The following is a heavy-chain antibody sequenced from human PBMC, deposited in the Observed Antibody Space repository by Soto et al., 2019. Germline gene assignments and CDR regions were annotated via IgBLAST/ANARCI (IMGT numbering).Heavy chain of an antibody. J-gene: IGHJ6*02. CDR2: ISYDGSNK. V-gene: IGHV3-30*18. Sequence: PXGSLRLGCAASGVTFSSYGLHWVRQAPGKGLEWVAVISYDGSNKYYADSVKGRFTISRDNSKNTLYLQMNSLRAEDTAVYYCAKGIRLAYYYYGMDLWGQGTTVTVSS. CDR1: GVTFSSYG. CDR3: AKGIRLAYYYYGMDL.